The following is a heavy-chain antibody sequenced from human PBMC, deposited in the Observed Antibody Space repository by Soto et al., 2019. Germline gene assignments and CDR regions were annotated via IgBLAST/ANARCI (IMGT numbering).Heavy chain of an antibody. CDR3: AKGFDSSGWYGFDY. D-gene: IGHD6-19*01. Sequence: GGSLRLSCAASGFTFSSYGMHWVRQAPGKGLEWVAVISYDGSNKYYADSVKGRFTISRDNSKNTLYLQMNSLRAEDTAVYYCAKGFDSSGWYGFDYWGQGTLVTVSS. J-gene: IGHJ4*02. CDR1: GFTFSSYG. CDR2: ISYDGSNK. V-gene: IGHV3-30*18.